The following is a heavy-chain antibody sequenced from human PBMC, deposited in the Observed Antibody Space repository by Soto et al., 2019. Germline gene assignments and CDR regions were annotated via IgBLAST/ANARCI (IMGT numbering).Heavy chain of an antibody. CDR1: GFTFNTYA. CDR2: ISYDGNSK. D-gene: IGHD3-16*01. Sequence: GGSLRLSCAASGFTFNTYAMNWVRQAPGKGLEWVAVISYDGNSKYYADSVKGRFTISRDNSKNTLYLEMNSLRAEDTAVYYCASWGHSISAHKSFDSWGQGTLVTVSS. J-gene: IGHJ4*02. V-gene: IGHV3-30-3*01. CDR3: ASWGHSISAHKSFDS.